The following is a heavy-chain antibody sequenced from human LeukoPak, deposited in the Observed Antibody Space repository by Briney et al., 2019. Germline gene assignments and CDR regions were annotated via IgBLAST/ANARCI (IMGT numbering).Heavy chain of an antibody. J-gene: IGHJ5*02. CDR1: GYTFTSYG. CDR2: ISAYNGNT. Sequence: ASVKVSCKASGYTFTSYGISWVRQAPGQGLEWMGWISAYNGNTNYAQKLQGRVTMTTDTSTSTAYMELRSLRSDDTAVYYCARVVISSSSRSRWFGPWGQGTLVTVSS. D-gene: IGHD6-6*01. V-gene: IGHV1-18*01. CDR3: ARVVISSSSRSRWFGP.